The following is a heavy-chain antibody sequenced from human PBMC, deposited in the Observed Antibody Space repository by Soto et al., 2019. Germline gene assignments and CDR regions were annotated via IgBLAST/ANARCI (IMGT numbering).Heavy chain of an antibody. CDR3: ARGNYGSGSYWYYYYGMDV. CDR2: IYYSGST. J-gene: IGHJ6*02. D-gene: IGHD3-10*01. V-gene: IGHV4-30-4*02. CDR1: GDSISSGDYY. Sequence: PLETLSLTCTVSGDSISSGDYYWSWIRQPPGKGLEWIGLIYYSGSTHYNPSLKSRLIISVNTSKNQFSLKLSSVTAADTAVYYCARGNYGSGSYWYYYYGMDVWGQGTTVTVSS.